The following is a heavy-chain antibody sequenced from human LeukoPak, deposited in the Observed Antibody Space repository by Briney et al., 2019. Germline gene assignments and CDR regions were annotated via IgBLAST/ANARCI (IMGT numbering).Heavy chain of an antibody. V-gene: IGHV3-21*01. CDR1: GFTFSSYN. CDR3: ARAPTFSGWFDY. CDR2: ISSSSSYI. Sequence: GGSLRLSCAASGFTFSSYNMNWVRQAPGKGLECVPSISSSSSYIYYADSVKGRFTISRDNAKNSLYLQMNSLRVEDTAVYYCARAPTFSGWFDYWGQGTLVTVSS. D-gene: IGHD6-19*01. J-gene: IGHJ4*02.